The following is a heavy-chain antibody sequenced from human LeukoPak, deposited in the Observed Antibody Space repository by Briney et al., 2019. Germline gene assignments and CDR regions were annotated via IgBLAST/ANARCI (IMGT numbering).Heavy chain of an antibody. CDR2: IKQGGSEK. V-gene: IGHV3-7*03. CDR1: GFTFSNYW. D-gene: IGHD6-19*01. CDR3: ARIAVAGNEAFDY. Sequence: GGSLRLSCAASGFTFSNYWMSWVRQAPGKGLEWVANIKQGGSEKYYVDSVKGRFTISRDNAKNSVYVQMNSLRAEDTAVYYCARIAVAGNEAFDYWGQGTLVTVSS. J-gene: IGHJ4*02.